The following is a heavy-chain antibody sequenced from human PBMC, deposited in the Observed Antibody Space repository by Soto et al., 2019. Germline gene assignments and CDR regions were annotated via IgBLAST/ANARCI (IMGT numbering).Heavy chain of an antibody. Sequence: ASVKVSCKASGYTFTSYGISWVRQAPGEGLEWMGWISAYNGNTNYAQKLQGRVTMTTDTSTSTAYMELRSLRSDDTAVYYCASHSSSWYHNWFDPWGQRTLVTVSS. D-gene: IGHD6-13*01. J-gene: IGHJ5*02. CDR3: ASHSSSWYHNWFDP. CDR2: ISAYNGNT. V-gene: IGHV1-18*01. CDR1: GYTFTSYG.